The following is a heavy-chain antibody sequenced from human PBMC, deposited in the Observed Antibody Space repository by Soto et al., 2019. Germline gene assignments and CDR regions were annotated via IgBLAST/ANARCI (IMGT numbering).Heavy chain of an antibody. Sequence: EVQLLESGGGLVQPGGSLRLSCAASGFTFSSYAMSWVRQAPGKGLEWVSAISGSGGSTYYADSVKGRFTITRDNSKNTLYLQMNSLRAEDTAVYYCAKARYSSSFGYMDVWGKGTTVTVSS. CDR3: AKARYSSSFGYMDV. D-gene: IGHD6-6*01. CDR2: ISGSGGST. CDR1: GFTFSSYA. V-gene: IGHV3-23*01. J-gene: IGHJ6*03.